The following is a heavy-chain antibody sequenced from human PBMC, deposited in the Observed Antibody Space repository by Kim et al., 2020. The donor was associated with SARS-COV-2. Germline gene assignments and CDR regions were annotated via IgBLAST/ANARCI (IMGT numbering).Heavy chain of an antibody. CDR3: ATYGNGKIDY. V-gene: IGHV4-59*01. D-gene: IGHD2-21*01. CDR2: ST. Sequence: STNYNPSLKSRVTISLGTSKNQFSLKVTSVTDADTAVYYCATYGNGKIDYWGQGTLVTVSS. J-gene: IGHJ4*02.